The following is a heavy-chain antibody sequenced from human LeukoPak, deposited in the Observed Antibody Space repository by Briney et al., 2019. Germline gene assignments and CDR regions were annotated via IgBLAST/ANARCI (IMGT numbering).Heavy chain of an antibody. CDR3: ARALANENIYYYYGMDV. Sequence: QPGGSLRLSCAASGFTFSSYWMHWVRQAPGKGLVWVSRINSDGSSTSYADSVKGRFTISRDNAKNTLYLQMNSLRAEDTAVYFCARALANENIYYYYGMDVWGQGTTVTVSS. J-gene: IGHJ6*02. CDR1: GFTFSSYW. V-gene: IGHV3-74*01. D-gene: IGHD2/OR15-2a*01. CDR2: INSDGSST.